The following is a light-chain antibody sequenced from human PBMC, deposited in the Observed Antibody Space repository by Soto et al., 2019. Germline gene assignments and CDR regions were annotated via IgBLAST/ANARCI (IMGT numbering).Light chain of an antibody. CDR3: NSYTTSSTYV. V-gene: IGLV2-14*01. CDR2: EVT. Sequence: LTQPASVSGSPGQSITISCTGTSSDVGAYNYVSWYQQHPGKAPKLMIYEVTNRPSGVSDRFSGSRSGNTASLTISGLQAEDEADYYCNSYTTSSTYVFGTGTKVTVL. CDR1: SSDVGAYNY. J-gene: IGLJ1*01.